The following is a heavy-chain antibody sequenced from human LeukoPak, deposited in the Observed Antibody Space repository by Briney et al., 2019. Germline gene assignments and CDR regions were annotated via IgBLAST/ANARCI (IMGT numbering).Heavy chain of an antibody. CDR3: ARWGYFDSSGYFVVEY. Sequence: SETLSLTCTVSGGSISSYYWSWIRQPAGKGLEWIGRMYTSGSTNYNPSLKSRVTMSVDTSKNQFPLKLSSVTAADTAVYYCARWGYFDSSGYFVVEYWGQGALVTVSS. V-gene: IGHV4-4*07. J-gene: IGHJ4*02. CDR2: MYTSGST. CDR1: GGSISSYY. D-gene: IGHD3-22*01.